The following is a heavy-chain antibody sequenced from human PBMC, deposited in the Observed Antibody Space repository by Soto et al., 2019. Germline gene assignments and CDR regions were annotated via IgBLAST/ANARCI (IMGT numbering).Heavy chain of an antibody. V-gene: IGHV4-31*03. D-gene: IGHD4-17*01. CDR2: IYYSGST. CDR1: GGSISSGGYY. CDR3: ARAPDYGDYVLFDY. Sequence: PSETLSLTCTVSGGSISSGGYYWSWIRQHPGKGLEWIGYIYYSGSTYYNPSLKSRVTISVDTSKNQFSLKLSSVTAADTAVYYCARAPDYGDYVLFDYWGQGTLVTVSS. J-gene: IGHJ4*02.